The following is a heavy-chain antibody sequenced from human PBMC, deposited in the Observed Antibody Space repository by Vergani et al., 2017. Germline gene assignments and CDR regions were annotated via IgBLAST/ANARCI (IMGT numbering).Heavy chain of an antibody. CDR3: ARVAIWATEGYYYYFMDF. CDR1: GFTFSSYA. J-gene: IGHJ6*03. D-gene: IGHD5-12*01. Sequence: QVQLVESGGGVVQPGRSLRLSCAASGFTFSSYAMHWVRQAPGKGLEWVAVISYDGSNKYYADSVKGRFTISRDNSKNTLYLQMNSLRAEDTAVYYCARVAIWATEGYYYYFMDFWGKGTTVTVSS. CDR2: ISYDGSNK. V-gene: IGHV3-30-3*01.